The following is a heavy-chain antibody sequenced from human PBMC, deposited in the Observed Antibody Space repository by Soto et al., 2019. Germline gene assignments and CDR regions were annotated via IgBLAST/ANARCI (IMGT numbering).Heavy chain of an antibody. D-gene: IGHD3-16*01. J-gene: IGHJ6*02. V-gene: IGHV4-30-4*01. CDR1: GDSISSGNKY. CDR3: ARVPSPFDYYYAMDV. CDR2: IFSSGTT. Sequence: QVQLRESGPGLVMPSQTLSLTCTVSGDSISSGNKYWSWIRQPPGKGLGWIGYIFSSGTTYYNTSLKSRLTMSLDASQNPFSLKLNSLTAADTAVYFCARVPSPFDYYYAMDVWGQGTTVTVSS.